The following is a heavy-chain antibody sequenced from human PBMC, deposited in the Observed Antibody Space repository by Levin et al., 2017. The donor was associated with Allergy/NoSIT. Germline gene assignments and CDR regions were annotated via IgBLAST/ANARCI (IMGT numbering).Heavy chain of an antibody. Sequence: GGSLRLSCAASGFTFDDYAMHWVRQAPGKGLEWVSGISWNSGSIGYADSVKGRFTISRDNAKNSLYLQMNSLRAEDTALYYCAKVVTRTQAKYYYGSGSYYSDDAFDIWGQGTMVTVSS. J-gene: IGHJ3*02. CDR3: AKVVTRTQAKYYYGSGSYYSDDAFDI. CDR1: GFTFDDYA. V-gene: IGHV3-9*01. D-gene: IGHD3-10*01. CDR2: ISWNSGSI.